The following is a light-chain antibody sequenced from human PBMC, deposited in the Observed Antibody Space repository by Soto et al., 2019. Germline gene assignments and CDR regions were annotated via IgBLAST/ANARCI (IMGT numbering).Light chain of an antibody. V-gene: IGKV3-20*01. CDR2: DAS. CDR3: QQYGSSPQT. Sequence: EIVLTQSPGTLSLSPGEGATLSCRASQSISSGFLAWYQQKPGQAPRLLIYDASSRATGIPDRFSGGGSGTDFTLTISRLEPEDFAVYYCQQYGSSPQTFGQGTKLEIK. J-gene: IGKJ2*01. CDR1: QSISSGF.